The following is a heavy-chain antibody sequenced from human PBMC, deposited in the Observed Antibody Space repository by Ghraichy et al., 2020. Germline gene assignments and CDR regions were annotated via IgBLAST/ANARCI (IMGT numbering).Heavy chain of an antibody. V-gene: IGHV4-59*01. CDR1: STSISSYF. CDR3: ARGPGSRHYFDS. CDR2: IYYSGST. D-gene: IGHD3-10*01. Sequence: SETLSLTCTVSSTSISSYFWNWIRQPPGKGLEWIGYIYYSGSTNYNPSLKSRVTISLDTSKNLFTLNLTSVTAADTAVYYCARGPGSRHYFDSWVQGTLVTVSS. J-gene: IGHJ4*02.